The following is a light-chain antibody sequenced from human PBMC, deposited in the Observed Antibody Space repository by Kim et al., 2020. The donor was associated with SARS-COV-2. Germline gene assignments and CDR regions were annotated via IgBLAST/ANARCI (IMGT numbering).Light chain of an antibody. CDR2: DVI. CDR3: SSYAGNNNLI. V-gene: IGLV2-8*01. Sequence: GQSFTISCTGTSSDVGGYYYVSLYQHHPGKAPKLLIYDVIERPSGVPDRFSGSKSGNTASLTVSGLQADDEAHYYCSSYAGNNNLIFGGGTQLTVL. J-gene: IGLJ2*01. CDR1: SSDVGGYYY.